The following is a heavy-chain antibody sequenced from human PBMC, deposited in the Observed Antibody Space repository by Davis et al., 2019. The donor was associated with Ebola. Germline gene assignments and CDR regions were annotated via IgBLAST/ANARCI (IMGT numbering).Heavy chain of an antibody. D-gene: IGHD3-10*01. CDR3: AREGTIRGVNFDY. CDR2: IRSKANSYAT. V-gene: IGHV3-73*01. CDR1: GFTFSGSA. J-gene: IGHJ4*02. Sequence: GESLMISCAASGFTFSGSAMHWVRQASGKGLEWVGRIRSKANSYATAYAASVKGRFTISRDDSKNTAYLQMNSLRAEDTAVYHCAREGTIRGVNFDYWGQGTLVTVSS.